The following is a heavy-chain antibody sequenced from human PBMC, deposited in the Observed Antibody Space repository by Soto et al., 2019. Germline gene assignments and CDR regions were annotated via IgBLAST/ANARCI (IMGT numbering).Heavy chain of an antibody. CDR1: GFTFSSYA. J-gene: IGHJ6*02. V-gene: IGHV3-23*01. CDR2: ISGSGGST. D-gene: IGHD3-3*01. Sequence: EVQLLESGGGLVQPGGSLRLSCAASGFTFSSYAMSWVRQAPGQGLEWVSTISGSGGSTYYADSVKGRFTISRDNSKNTLYLQMNSLRAEDTAVYYCAPPVPGDFWSGYDESLYGMYVWGQGTTVPVSS. CDR3: APPVPGDFWSGYDESLYGMYV.